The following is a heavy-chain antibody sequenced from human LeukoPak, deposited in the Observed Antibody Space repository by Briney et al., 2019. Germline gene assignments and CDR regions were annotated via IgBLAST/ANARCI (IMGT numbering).Heavy chain of an antibody. CDR2: ISFDGNNK. D-gene: IGHD3-10*01. J-gene: IGHJ4*02. CDR3: AKDAYSGSSSGSYYNVGAFDY. CDR1: GFTFSSYS. Sequence: QAGGSLRLSCVASGFTFSSYSTNWVRQAPGKGLEWVAVISFDGNNKYYADSVKGRFTISRGNSKNTLSLHMNSLRAEDTALYYCAKDAYSGSSSGSYYNVGAFDYWGQGTLVTVSS. V-gene: IGHV3-30*18.